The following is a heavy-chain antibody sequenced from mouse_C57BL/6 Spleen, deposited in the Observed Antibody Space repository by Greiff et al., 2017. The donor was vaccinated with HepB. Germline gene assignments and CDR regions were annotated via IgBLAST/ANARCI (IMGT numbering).Heavy chain of an antibody. D-gene: IGHD1-1*01. V-gene: IGHV1-52*01. Sequence: QVQLQQSGAELVRPGSSVKLSCKASGYTFTSYWMHWVKQRPIQGLEWIGNIDPSDSETHYNQKFKDKATLTVDKSSSTAYMQLSSLTSEDSAVYYCALITTVVARDWFAYWGQGTLVTVSA. CDR1: GYTFTSYW. CDR3: ALITTVVARDWFAY. CDR2: IDPSDSET. J-gene: IGHJ3*01.